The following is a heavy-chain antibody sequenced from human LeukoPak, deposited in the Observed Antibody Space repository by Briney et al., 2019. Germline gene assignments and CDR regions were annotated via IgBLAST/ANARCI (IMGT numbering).Heavy chain of an antibody. CDR3: VRSVGSSGWYGEFDY. V-gene: IGHV1-46*01. D-gene: IGHD6-19*01. CDR2: INSSGGST. Sequence: ASVKDSCKASGYTFTSYYMHWVRQAPGHGLEGMGIINSSGGSTSYVQKLQGRVTMTRDTSTSTVYMEVSSLRSEDTAVYFCVRSVGSSGWYGEFDYWGQGTLVTVSS. CDR1: GYTFTSYY. J-gene: IGHJ4*02.